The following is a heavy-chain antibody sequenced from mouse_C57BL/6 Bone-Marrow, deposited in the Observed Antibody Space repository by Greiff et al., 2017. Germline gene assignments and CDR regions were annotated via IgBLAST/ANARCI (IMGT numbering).Heavy chain of an antibody. Sequence: EVKLMESGEGLVKPGGSLKLSCAASGFTFSSYAMSWVRQTPEKRLEWVAYISSGGDYIYYADTVKGRFTISRDNARNTLYLQMSSQKSEDTAMYYCTRDGSSSHWYFDVWGTGTTVTVSS. V-gene: IGHV5-9-1*02. CDR2: ISSGGDYI. CDR1: GFTFSSYA. D-gene: IGHD1-1*01. J-gene: IGHJ1*03. CDR3: TRDGSSSHWYFDV.